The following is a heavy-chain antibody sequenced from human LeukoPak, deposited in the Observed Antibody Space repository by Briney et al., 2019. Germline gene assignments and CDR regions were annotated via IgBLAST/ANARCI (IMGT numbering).Heavy chain of an antibody. D-gene: IGHD2-15*01. V-gene: IGHV1-46*01. CDR2: INPSGGST. CDR1: GYTFTSYY. J-gene: IGHJ3*02. Sequence: ASVKVSCKASGYTFTSYYMHWVRQAPGQGLEWMGIINPSGGSTSYAQKFQGRVTMTRDMSTSTAYMELSSLRSEDTAVYYCARGYCSGGSCYLSYAFDIWGQGTMVTVSS. CDR3: ARGYCSGGSCYLSYAFDI.